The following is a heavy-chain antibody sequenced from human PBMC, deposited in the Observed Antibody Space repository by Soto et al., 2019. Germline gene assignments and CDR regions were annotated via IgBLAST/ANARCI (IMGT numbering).Heavy chain of an antibody. D-gene: IGHD6-13*01. CDR1: EGTFNSYA. V-gene: IGHV1-69*01. Sequence: QAQVVQSGAEVKKPGSSVKLSCKASEGTFNSYAIAWVRQAPGQGLEWMGGIIPYYNTLNYAQKFQDRVTITADDSTNTFYMELSSLRSDDTAVYFCASGASRWYPYFFDSRDQGTLVTVSS. CDR3: ASGASRWYPYFFDS. J-gene: IGHJ4*02. CDR2: IIPYYNTL.